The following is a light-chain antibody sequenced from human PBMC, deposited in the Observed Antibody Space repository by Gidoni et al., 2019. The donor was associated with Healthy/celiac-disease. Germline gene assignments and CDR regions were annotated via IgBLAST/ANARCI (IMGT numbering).Light chain of an antibody. CDR1: QRGSSSY. CDR3: QQYGSSPLWT. J-gene: IGKJ1*01. Sequence: EIVLTPSPGPLSLSPGERATLSCRASQRGSSSYLAWYQQKPGQAPRLLIYGASSRATCIPDRFSGSGSGTDVTITISRLEPEDFAVYYCQQYGSSPLWTFGQGTKVEIK. CDR2: GAS. V-gene: IGKV3-20*01.